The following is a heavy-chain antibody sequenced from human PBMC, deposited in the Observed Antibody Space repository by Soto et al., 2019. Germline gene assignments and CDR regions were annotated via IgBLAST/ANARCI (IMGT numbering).Heavy chain of an antibody. V-gene: IGHV3-7*01. CDR1: GFTFTNYW. J-gene: IGHJ4*02. CDR2: IKQDGSQK. Sequence: EVQLVESGGDLVQPGGSLRLSCVASGFTFTNYWMSWVRQAPGKGLEWVANIKQDGSQKYYVDSVKGRFTISRDNAKNSLYLQMNSLRAEDTAVYYCATEIMITFGGGVWGQGTLVTVSS. CDR3: ATEIMITFGGGV. D-gene: IGHD3-16*01.